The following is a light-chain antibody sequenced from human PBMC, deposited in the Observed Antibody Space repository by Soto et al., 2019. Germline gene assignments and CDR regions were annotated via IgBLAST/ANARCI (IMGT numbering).Light chain of an antibody. CDR1: SSNIGAGYD. V-gene: IGLV1-40*01. CDR2: GNS. J-gene: IGLJ2*01. CDR3: QSYDSSLSGSVV. Sequence: QSVLTQPPSVSGAPGQRVTISCTGSSSNIGAGYDVHWYQQLPGTAPKPLIYGNSNRPSGVPDRFSGSKSGTSASLAITGHQAEDEADYYYQSYDSSLSGSVVFGGGTKLTVL.